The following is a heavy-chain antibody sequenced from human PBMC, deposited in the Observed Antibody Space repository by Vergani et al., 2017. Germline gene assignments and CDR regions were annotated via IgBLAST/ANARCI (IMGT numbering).Heavy chain of an antibody. CDR3: AKDGRENSDYGYIDY. D-gene: IGHD4-17*01. Sequence: QVQLVETGGGVVQPGGSLRLYCATSGFSFNTYGAHWVRQAPGKGLEWVAFIGYDGRIKYNGDSVKGRFTISRDTSKKSLSLQMRSLRADDTAVYDCAKDGRENSDYGYIDYWGQGTMVTVSS. CDR1: GFSFNTYG. J-gene: IGHJ4*02. CDR2: IGYDGRIK. V-gene: IGHV3-30*02.